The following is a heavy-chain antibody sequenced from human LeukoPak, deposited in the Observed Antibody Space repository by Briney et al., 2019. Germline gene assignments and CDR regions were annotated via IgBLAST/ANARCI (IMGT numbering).Heavy chain of an antibody. D-gene: IGHD6-6*01. CDR1: GGSFSGYY. V-gene: IGHV4-34*01. CDR2: INHSGST. J-gene: IGHJ5*02. CDR3: ARGGSSSVFSWFDP. Sequence: SETLSLTCAVHGGSFSGYYWSWIRQPPGKGLEWIGEINHSGSTNYNPSLKSRVTISVDTSKNQFSLKLSSVTAADTAVYYCARGGSSSVFSWFDPWGQGTLVTVSS.